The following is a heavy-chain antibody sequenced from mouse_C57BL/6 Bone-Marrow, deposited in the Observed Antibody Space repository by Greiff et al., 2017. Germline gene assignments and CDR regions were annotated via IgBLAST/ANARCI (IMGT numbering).Heavy chain of an antibody. Sequence: QVQLQQPGAELVMPGASVKLSCKASGYTFTSYWMHWVKQRPGQGLEWIGEIDPSDSYTNYNQKFKGKSTLTVDKSSNTAYMQLSSLTSEDSAVYYCARGPYEGYRGHFAYWGQGTLVTVSA. CDR2: IDPSDSYT. CDR3: ARGPYEGYRGHFAY. D-gene: IGHD2-3*01. J-gene: IGHJ3*01. V-gene: IGHV1-69*01. CDR1: GYTFTSYW.